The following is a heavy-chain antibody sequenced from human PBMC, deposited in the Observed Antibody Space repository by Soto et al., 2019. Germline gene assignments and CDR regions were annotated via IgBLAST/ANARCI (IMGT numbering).Heavy chain of an antibody. CDR1: GFTVSNNN. D-gene: IGHD5-12*01. CDR2: IYSGGST. V-gene: IGHV3-53*04. Sequence: GGSLRLSCAASGFTVSNNNMNWVRQAPGKGLEWVSSIYSGGSTYYADSVKGRFAISRHTSKNTVDLQMNSLRAEDTALYYCARGSSGYGYDAFDMWGQGTMVTVSS. CDR3: ARGSSGYGYDAFDM. J-gene: IGHJ3*02.